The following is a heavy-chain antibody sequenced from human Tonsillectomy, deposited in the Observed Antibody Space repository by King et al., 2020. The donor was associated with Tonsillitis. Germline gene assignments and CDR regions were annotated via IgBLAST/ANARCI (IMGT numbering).Heavy chain of an antibody. CDR1: GGSFSGYY. J-gene: IGHJ5*02. Sequence: VQLQQWGAGLLKPSETLSLTCAVYGGSFSGYYWSWIRQPPGKGLEWIGEINQSGSTNYNPSLKSRVTVSVDTSKNQFSLKLSSVTAADTAVYYCASDSSSWYGWFDPWGQGTLVTVSS. V-gene: IGHV4-34*01. D-gene: IGHD6-13*01. CDR2: INQSGST. CDR3: ASDSSSWYGWFDP.